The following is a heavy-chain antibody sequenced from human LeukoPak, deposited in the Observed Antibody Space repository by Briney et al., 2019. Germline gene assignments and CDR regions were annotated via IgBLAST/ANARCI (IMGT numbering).Heavy chain of an antibody. Sequence: GGSLRLSCAASGFTFSSYVMYWVRQAPGKGLEWVSAVSARGDKTDYGDSVKGRFTISRDDSKNTLDLQMNGLRVEVTAIYYCATLGVRAVRGGFDHWGQGTLVTGSS. CDR1: GFTFSSYV. CDR3: ATLGVRAVRGGFDH. D-gene: IGHD3-16*01. V-gene: IGHV3-23*01. CDR2: VSARGDKT. J-gene: IGHJ4*02.